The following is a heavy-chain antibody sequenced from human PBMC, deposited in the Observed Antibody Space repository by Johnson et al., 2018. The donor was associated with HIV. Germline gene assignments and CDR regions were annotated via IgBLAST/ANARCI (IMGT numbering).Heavy chain of an antibody. J-gene: IGHJ3*02. CDR3: ARGGGTMRRSAFDI. Sequence: QVQLVESGGGVVQPGRSLRLSCAASGFTFSDYYMSWIRQAPGKGLEWVSYISSSGSTIYYADSVKGRFTISRDNAKNSLYLQMNSLRGEETAVYYCARGGGTMRRSAFDIWGQGTMVTVSS. D-gene: IGHD3-22*01. CDR2: ISSSGSTI. CDR1: GFTFSDYY. V-gene: IGHV3-11*04.